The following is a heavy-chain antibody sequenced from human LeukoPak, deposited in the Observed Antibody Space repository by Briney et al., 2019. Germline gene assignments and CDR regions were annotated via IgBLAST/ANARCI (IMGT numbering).Heavy chain of an antibody. D-gene: IGHD3-3*01. CDR2: INPNSGGT. Sequence: GASVTVSCKASGYTFTVYYMHWVRQAPGQGLEWRGWINPNSGGTNYAQKFQGRVTMTRDTSISTAYMELSRLRSDDTAVYYCARLILELGGYAVDYWGQGTLVTVSS. CDR3: ARLILELGGYAVDY. J-gene: IGHJ4*02. V-gene: IGHV1-2*02. CDR1: GYTFTVYY.